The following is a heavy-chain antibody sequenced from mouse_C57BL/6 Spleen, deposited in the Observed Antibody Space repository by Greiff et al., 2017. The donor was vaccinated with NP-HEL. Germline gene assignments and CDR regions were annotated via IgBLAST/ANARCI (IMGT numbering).Heavy chain of an antibody. V-gene: IGHV2-5*01. Sequence: VQLQESGPGLVQPSQSLSITCTVSGFSLTSYGVHRVRQSPGKGPEWLGVLWRGGSTDYNAAFISRLSITKDNSKIQVFFKMNSLQADDTAIYYCAKKGDSFWFAYWGQGTLVTVSA. CDR3: AKKGDSFWFAY. J-gene: IGHJ3*01. CDR2: LWRGGST. CDR1: GFSLTSYG.